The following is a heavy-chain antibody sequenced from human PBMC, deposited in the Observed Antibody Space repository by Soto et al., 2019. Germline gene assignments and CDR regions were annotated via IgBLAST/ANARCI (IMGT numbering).Heavy chain of an antibody. Sequence: SETLSLTCTVSGGSISSYYWSWIRQPAGKGLEWIGRIYTSGSTNYNPSLKSRVTMSVDTSKNQFSLKLSSVTAADTAVYYCARELTYYDFWSGYYGYYFDYWGQGTLVTVS. V-gene: IGHV4-4*07. D-gene: IGHD3-3*01. CDR1: GGSISSYY. CDR2: IYTSGST. J-gene: IGHJ4*02. CDR3: ARELTYYDFWSGYYGYYFDY.